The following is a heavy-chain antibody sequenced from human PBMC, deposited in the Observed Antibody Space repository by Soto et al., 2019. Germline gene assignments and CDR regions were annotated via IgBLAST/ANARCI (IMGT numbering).Heavy chain of an antibody. CDR2: IRQDGSED. J-gene: IGHJ4*02. V-gene: IGHV3-7*04. CDR1: GFTFSNFW. D-gene: IGHD3-10*01. Sequence: GESLKISCAASGFTFSNFWMNWVRQAPGRGLEWLAIIRQDGSEDLYVDSLKDRFTISRDNAKNSLYLQINSLRAEDTAVYYCAGGSGWLIDHWGQGTLVTVSS. CDR3: AGGSGWLIDH.